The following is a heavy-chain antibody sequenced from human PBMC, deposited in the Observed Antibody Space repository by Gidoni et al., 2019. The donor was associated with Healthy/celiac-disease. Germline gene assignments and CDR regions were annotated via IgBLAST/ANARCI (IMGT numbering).Heavy chain of an antibody. J-gene: IGHJ4*02. D-gene: IGHD6-19*01. CDR2: TYYRSKWYN. CDR3: ARSSAYSSGGGLDY. Sequence: QVQLQQSGPGLVKPSQTLSLTCAISGDIASSTSPAWNWIRQSPSRGLEWLGRTYYRSKWYNDYAVSVKSRLTINPDTSKNQFSLQLNSVTPEDTAVYYCARSSAYSSGGGLDYWGQGTLVTVSS. CDR1: GDIASSTSPA. V-gene: IGHV6-1*01.